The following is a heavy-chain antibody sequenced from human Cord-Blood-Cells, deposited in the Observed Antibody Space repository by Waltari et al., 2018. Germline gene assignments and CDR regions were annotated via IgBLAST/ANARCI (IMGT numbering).Heavy chain of an antibody. J-gene: IGHJ4*02. Sequence: EVQLVETGGGLIQPGGSLRLSCAASGFTVSSTYMRWVRQAPGKGLEWVSVIYSGGSTYYADSVKGRFTISRDNSKNTLYLQMNSLRSDDTAVYYCARLLKRTGYYFDYWGQGTLVTVSS. CDR2: IYSGGST. CDR1: GFTVSSTY. CDR3: ARLLKRTGYYFDY. D-gene: IGHD7-27*01. V-gene: IGHV3-53*05.